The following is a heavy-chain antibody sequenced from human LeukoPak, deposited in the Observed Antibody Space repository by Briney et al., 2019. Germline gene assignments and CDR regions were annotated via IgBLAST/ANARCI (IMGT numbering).Heavy chain of an antibody. CDR1: GFTFSSYW. V-gene: IGHV3-23*01. CDR3: AKGRYSYGYSHFDY. D-gene: IGHD5-18*01. CDR2: ISGSGGST. Sequence: PGGSLRLSCAASGFTFSSYWMHWVRQAPGKGLEWVSAISGSGGSTYYADSVKGRFTISRDNSKNTLYLQMNSLRAEDTAVYYCAKGRYSYGYSHFDYWGQGTLVTVSS. J-gene: IGHJ4*02.